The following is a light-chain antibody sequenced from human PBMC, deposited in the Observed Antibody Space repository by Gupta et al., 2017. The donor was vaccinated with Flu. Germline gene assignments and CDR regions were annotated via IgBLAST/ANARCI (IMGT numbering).Light chain of an antibody. Sequence: NCRSSQSIFNRANSGNYIACYQQKPGQPPKLLIFWATTRYSGVPVRFSGSGSGTNFTLTIRSLQAEDVAVYFCQQYYEIPSTFGQGTRLEIK. CDR1: QSIFNRANSGNY. CDR3: QQYYEIPST. V-gene: IGKV4-1*01. J-gene: IGKJ5*01. CDR2: WAT.